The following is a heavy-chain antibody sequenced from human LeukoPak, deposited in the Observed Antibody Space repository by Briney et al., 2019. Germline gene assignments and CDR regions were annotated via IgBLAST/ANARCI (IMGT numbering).Heavy chain of an antibody. V-gene: IGHV5-51*01. D-gene: IGHD6-19*01. Sequence: GESLKISCKGSGYSFTSYWIGWVRLMPGKGLEWMGVIYPGDSDIRYSPSFLGQVTFSADKSSSTAHMQWSSLKASDTAMYYCARRRNSAWDFDYWGQGTLVTVSS. J-gene: IGHJ4*02. CDR1: GYSFTSYW. CDR2: IYPGDSDI. CDR3: ARRRNSAWDFDY.